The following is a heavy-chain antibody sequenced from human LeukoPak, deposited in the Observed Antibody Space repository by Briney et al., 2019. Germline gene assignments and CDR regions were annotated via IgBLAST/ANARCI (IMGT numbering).Heavy chain of an antibody. CDR1: GSTFSDYY. V-gene: IGHV3-11*05. J-gene: IGHJ4*02. Sequence: GGSLRLSCAASGSTFSDYYMSWIRQAPGKGLEWVSYISSSSSYTNYADSVKGRFTISSGNAKNSLYLQMNSLRAEDTAVYYCARVGAVAAIDYWGQGTLVTVSS. CDR3: ARVGAVAAIDY. CDR2: ISSSSSYT. D-gene: IGHD6-19*01.